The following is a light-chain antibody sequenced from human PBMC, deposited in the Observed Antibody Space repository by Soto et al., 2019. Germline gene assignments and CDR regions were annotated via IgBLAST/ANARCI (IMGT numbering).Light chain of an antibody. V-gene: IGLV2-14*01. CDR3: ASFRSGTILV. Sequence: QSVLTQPASVSGSPGQSVTISCTGPRSDIGDSNFISWYQHSPGKAPRLLIYEVNNRPSGVSRRFSGSKAGNTASLTISGLLEDDEADYFCASFRSGTILVFGSVTKLTVL. J-gene: IGLJ2*01. CDR1: RSDIGDSNF. CDR2: EVN.